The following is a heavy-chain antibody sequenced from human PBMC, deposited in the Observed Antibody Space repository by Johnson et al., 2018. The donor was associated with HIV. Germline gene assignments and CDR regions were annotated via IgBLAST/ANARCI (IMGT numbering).Heavy chain of an antibody. CDR3: SRVRGCGYEDAFDI. D-gene: IGHD3-22*01. J-gene: IGHJ3*02. CDR2: IKHDGSEK. Sequence: VQLVESGGGLVQPGGSLRLSCAASGFTFSTYWMTWVRQAPGKGLEWVADIKHDGSEKYYVGSVKGRFTISRDNAKNSLYLQMNSVRAGDTAVYCCSRVRGCGYEDAFDIWGQGTMVTVSS. V-gene: IGHV3-7*01. CDR1: GFTFSTYW.